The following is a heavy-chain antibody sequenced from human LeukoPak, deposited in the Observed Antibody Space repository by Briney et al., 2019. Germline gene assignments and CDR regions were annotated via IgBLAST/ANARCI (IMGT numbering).Heavy chain of an antibody. V-gene: IGHV3-66*01. Sequence: PGGSLRLSCAASGFSVRSNYMSWVRQAPGKGLEWVSIIYGGGSTYYADSVKGRFTISRDNSKNTLYLQMNSLRAEDTAVYYCARERVVGATGNFQHWGQGTLVTVSS. CDR1: GFSVRSNY. J-gene: IGHJ1*01. CDR2: IYGGGST. D-gene: IGHD1-26*01. CDR3: ARERVVGATGNFQH.